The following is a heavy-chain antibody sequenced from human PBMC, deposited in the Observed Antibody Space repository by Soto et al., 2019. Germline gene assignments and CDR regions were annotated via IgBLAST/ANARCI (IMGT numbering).Heavy chain of an antibody. CDR2: IYYSGST. CDR1: GGSISSYY. J-gene: IGHJ3*02. CDR3: ARVRGYYYDSSAYYAKTFDI. D-gene: IGHD3-22*01. Sequence: PSETLSLTCTVSGGSISSYYWSWIRQPPGKELEWIGYIYYSGSTNYNPSLKSRVTISVDASKNQFSLKLSSVTAADTAVYYCARVRGYYYDSSAYYAKTFDIWGQGTMVTVSS. V-gene: IGHV4-59*01.